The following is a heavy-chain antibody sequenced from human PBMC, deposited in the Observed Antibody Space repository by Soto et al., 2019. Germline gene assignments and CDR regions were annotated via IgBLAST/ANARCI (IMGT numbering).Heavy chain of an antibody. CDR2: IYSTGNT. CDR3: RRSSRYSTDV. D-gene: IGHD6-13*01. Sequence: SETMSLTCTVSGDSIRSSSYWGWIRQPPGKGLEWIGSIYSTGNTYYNPSLNSQVTISVDTSKNQFSLNVISVTAADTAVYYCRRSSRYSTDVWGQGTTVTV. V-gene: IGHV4-39*01. J-gene: IGHJ6*02. CDR1: GDSIRSSSY.